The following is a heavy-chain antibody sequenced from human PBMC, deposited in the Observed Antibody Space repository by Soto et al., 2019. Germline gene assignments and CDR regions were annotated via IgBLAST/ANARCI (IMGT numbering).Heavy chain of an antibody. CDR2: IYSSGST. V-gene: IGHV4-61*01. Sequence: PSETLSLTCTVSGGSVSSDTHYWSWIRQPPGKRLEWIGFIYSSGSTNYNPSLKSRVTMSVDTSKNQFSLYLQMNSLRAEDTALYYCAKDFYSSASERNYYGMDVWGQGTTVTVSS. CDR1: GGSVSSDTHY. CDR3: AKDFYSSASERNYYGMDV. D-gene: IGHD6-6*01. J-gene: IGHJ6*02.